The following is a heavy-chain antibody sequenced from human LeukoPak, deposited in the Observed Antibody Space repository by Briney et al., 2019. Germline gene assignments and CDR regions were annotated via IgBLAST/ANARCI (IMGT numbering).Heavy chain of an antibody. CDR3: AKDPYYDSSGTFDY. Sequence: PGGSLRPSCAASGFTFDDYAMHWVRQAPGKGLEWVSGINWNSGSIGYADSVKGRFTISRDDAKNSLYLQMNSLRAEDTALYYCAKDPYYDSSGTFDYWGQGTLVTVSS. D-gene: IGHD3-22*01. CDR1: GFTFDDYA. V-gene: IGHV3-9*01. J-gene: IGHJ4*02. CDR2: INWNSGSI.